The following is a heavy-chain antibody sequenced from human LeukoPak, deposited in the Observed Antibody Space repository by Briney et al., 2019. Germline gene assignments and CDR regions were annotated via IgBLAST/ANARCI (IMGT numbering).Heavy chain of an antibody. D-gene: IGHD5-12*01. CDR2: IYPGDSDT. J-gene: IGHJ4*02. CDR3: ARRSGYGYYFDY. Sequence: GESLKISCNGSGHXFTSYWICWVRQMPGKGLEWMGIIYPGDSDTTYSPSFQGQVTISADKSISTAYLQWNSLKASDTAMYYCARRSGYGYYFDYWGQGTLVTVSS. V-gene: IGHV5-51*01. CDR1: GHXFTSYW.